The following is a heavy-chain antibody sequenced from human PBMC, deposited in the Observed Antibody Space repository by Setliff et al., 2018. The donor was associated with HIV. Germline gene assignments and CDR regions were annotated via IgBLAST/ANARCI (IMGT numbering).Heavy chain of an antibody. CDR1: EFTFSSYA. V-gene: IGHV3-33*08. D-gene: IGHD1-26*01. CDR2: KWYDGSIE. J-gene: IGHJ4*02. CDR3: AKGARPTTLAEPFDS. Sequence: GGSLRLSCAASEFTFSSYAMHWVRQSAGKGLEWVAVKWYDGSIEYYIDSVKGRFTISRDNSKSTLYLQMTNLRAEDTALYFCAKGARPTTLAEPFDSWGQGTLVTVSS.